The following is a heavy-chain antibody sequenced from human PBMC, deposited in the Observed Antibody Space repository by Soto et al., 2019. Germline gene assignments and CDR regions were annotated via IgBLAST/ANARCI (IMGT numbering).Heavy chain of an antibody. CDR1: EFTFSSYA. Sequence: QVQLVESGGGVVHPERSLRLSCSASEFTFSSYAMHWVRQAPGKGLEWVAGISYDGGHKFYGDSVRGRFTISIDSSKTTVFLHMNSLRPEDTAAYYCARVKTDYSNPRGPFFFFGMDVWGQGTTVTVSS. V-gene: IGHV3-30-3*01. J-gene: IGHJ6*02. CDR2: ISYDGGHK. CDR3: ARVKTDYSNPRGPFFFFGMDV. D-gene: IGHD4-4*01.